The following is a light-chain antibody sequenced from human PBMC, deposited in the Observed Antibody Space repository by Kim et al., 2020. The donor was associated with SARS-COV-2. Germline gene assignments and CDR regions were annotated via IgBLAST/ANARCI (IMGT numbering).Light chain of an antibody. V-gene: IGLV6-57*03. J-gene: IGLJ3*02. CDR1: SGCTDRNL. CDR2: ADN. CDR3: QSYDSGNHWV. Sequence: VTIPSTPNSGCTDRNLVKWYQQRPDNAPRIIICADNQGPSGFPYRFSGSIDSSSNSTSLTISGLRTEDDADYYCQSYDSGNHWVFGGGTQLTVL.